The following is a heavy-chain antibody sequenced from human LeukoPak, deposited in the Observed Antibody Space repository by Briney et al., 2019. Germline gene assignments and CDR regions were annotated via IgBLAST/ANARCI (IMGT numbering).Heavy chain of an antibody. V-gene: IGHV5-51*01. Sequence: PGESLKIFCESSGYNFSNYWINWVRQKPGKGLEWMGIIYPGDSDTRYGPSFQGHVTISADRSANTAYLQWSRLEASDTAKYFCARKANGMAAPFDSWAQGTLVTVSS. CDR2: IYPGDSDT. J-gene: IGHJ4*02. D-gene: IGHD6-13*01. CDR3: ARKANGMAAPFDS. CDR1: GYNFSNYW.